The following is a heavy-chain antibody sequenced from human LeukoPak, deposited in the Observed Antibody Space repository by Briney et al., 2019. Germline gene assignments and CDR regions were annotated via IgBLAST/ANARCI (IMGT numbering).Heavy chain of an antibody. CDR2: IKSKTDGGTT. V-gene: IGHV3-15*01. D-gene: IGHD3-22*01. J-gene: IGHJ4*02. CDR3: TTVRVGGITLFY. CDR1: GFIFTNAW. Sequence: NSGGSLRLSCASSGFIFTNAWMTWVRQAPGKALEWVGRIKSKTDGGTTDYAAPVKGRFTISRDDSKNTLYLQMNSLKTEDTAVCYCTTVRVGGITLFYWGQGTLVTVSS.